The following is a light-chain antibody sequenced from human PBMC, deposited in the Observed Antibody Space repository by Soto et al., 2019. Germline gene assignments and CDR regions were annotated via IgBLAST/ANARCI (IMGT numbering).Light chain of an antibody. CDR1: SSNIGSNT. J-gene: IGLJ3*02. V-gene: IGLV1-44*01. Sequence: QSVLTQPPSASGTPGQRVTISCSGSSSNIGSNTVNWYQQLPGTPPKLLIYSNNQRPSGVPDRFSGSKSGTSASLAISGLQSEDEADYYCAAWDASLNGRVFGGGTKLTVL. CDR2: SNN. CDR3: AAWDASLNGRV.